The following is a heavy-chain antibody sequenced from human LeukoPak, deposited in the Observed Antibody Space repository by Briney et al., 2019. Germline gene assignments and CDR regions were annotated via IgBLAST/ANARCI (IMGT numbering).Heavy chain of an antibody. CDR2: IRSKAYGGTT. CDR3: AREVGGFDY. J-gene: IGHJ4*02. Sequence: GRSLRLSCTASGFTFGDYAMSWVRQAPGKGLEWVGFIRSKAYGGTTEYAASVKGRFTISRDNSKSIAYLQMNSLRAEDTAVYYCAREVGGFDYWGQGTLVTVSS. D-gene: IGHD3-16*01. CDR1: GFTFGDYA. V-gene: IGHV3-49*04.